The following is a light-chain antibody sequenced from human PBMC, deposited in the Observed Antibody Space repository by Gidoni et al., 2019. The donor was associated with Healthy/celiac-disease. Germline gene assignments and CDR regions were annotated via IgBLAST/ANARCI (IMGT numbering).Light chain of an antibody. CDR3: QQYNSYLYT. J-gene: IGKJ2*01. CDR2: DAS. Sequence: DNQMTQSPSTLSASEGDRVTITCRASQRISSWLAWYQQKPGKAPKLLIYDASSLESGVPSRFSGSGSGTEFTLTISSLQPDDFATYYCQQYNSYLYTFGQGTKLEIK. V-gene: IGKV1-5*01. CDR1: QRISSW.